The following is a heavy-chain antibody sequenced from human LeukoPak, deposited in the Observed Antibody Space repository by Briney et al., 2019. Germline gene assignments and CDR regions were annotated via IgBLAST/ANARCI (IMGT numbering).Heavy chain of an antibody. D-gene: IGHD3-16*01. Sequence: PGGSLRLSCTASGFTFGDYAMSWFRQAPGKGLEWVGFIRSKAYGGTTEYAASVKGRFTISRDDSKSIAYLQMNSLKTEDTAVYYCTRVMIMFGGVQTGQDYWGQGTLVTVSS. CDR1: GFTFGDYA. J-gene: IGHJ4*02. CDR3: TRVMIMFGGVQTGQDY. V-gene: IGHV3-49*03. CDR2: IRSKAYGGTT.